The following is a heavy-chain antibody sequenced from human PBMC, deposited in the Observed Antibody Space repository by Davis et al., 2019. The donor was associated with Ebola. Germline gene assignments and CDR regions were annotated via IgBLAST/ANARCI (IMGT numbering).Heavy chain of an antibody. CDR1: GGSFSGYY. D-gene: IGHD2-2*01. V-gene: IGHV4-34*01. CDR2: INHSGST. CDR3: ARGLEVCSSTSCYYYYYYGMDV. J-gene: IGHJ6*02. Sequence: MPSETLSLTCAVYGGSFSGYYWSWIRQPPGKGLEWIGEINHSGSTNYNPSLKSRVTISVDTSKNQFSLKLSSVTAADTAVYYCARGLEVCSSTSCYYYYYYGMDVWGQGTTVTVSS.